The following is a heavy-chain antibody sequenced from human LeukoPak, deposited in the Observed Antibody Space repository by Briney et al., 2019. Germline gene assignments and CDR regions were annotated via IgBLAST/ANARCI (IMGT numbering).Heavy chain of an antibody. V-gene: IGHV4-34*01. CDR3: ASPRRGPMVRGVRKYFDY. D-gene: IGHD3-10*01. J-gene: IGHJ4*02. Sequence: SETLSLTCAVYGGSFSGYYWSWIRQPPGKGLEWIGEINHSGSTNYNPSLKSRVTISVDTSENQFSLKLSSVTAADTAVYYCASPRRGPMVRGVRKYFDYWGQGTLVTVSS. CDR1: GGSFSGYY. CDR2: INHSGST.